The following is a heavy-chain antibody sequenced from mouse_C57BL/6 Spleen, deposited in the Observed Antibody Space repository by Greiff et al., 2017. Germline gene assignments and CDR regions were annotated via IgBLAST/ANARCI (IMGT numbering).Heavy chain of an antibody. CDR3: ARWDWILSRRDWYFDV. Sequence: EVKLVESGGGLVQPGGSLSLSCAASGFTFTDYYMSWVRQPPGKALEWLGFIRNKANGYTTEYSASVKGRFTISRDNSQSILYLQMNALRAEDSATYYCARWDWILSRRDWYFDVWGTGTTVTVSS. CDR2: IRNKANGYTT. V-gene: IGHV7-3*01. D-gene: IGHD3-3*01. J-gene: IGHJ1*03. CDR1: GFTFTDYY.